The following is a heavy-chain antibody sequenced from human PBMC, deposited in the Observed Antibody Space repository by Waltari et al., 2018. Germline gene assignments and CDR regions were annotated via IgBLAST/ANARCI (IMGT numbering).Heavy chain of an antibody. Sequence: PPGKGLEWIGRISGSGGGPEYSPSLQSRVSISRDTSKNQLSLKLSSVTAADTATYYCARERSSPYWYFDIWGPGTPITISS. V-gene: IGHV4-38-2*02. CDR2: ISGSGGGP. CDR3: ARERSSPYWYFDI. D-gene: IGHD6-13*01. J-gene: IGHJ2*01.